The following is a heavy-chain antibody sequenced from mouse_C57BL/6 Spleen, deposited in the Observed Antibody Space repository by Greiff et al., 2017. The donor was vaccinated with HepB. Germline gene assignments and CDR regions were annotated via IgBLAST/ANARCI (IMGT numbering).Heavy chain of an antibody. CDR2: IYPSDSET. D-gene: IGHD2-4*01. CDR1: GYTFTSYW. V-gene: IGHV1-61*01. J-gene: IGHJ4*01. CDR3: ARQKIYDYDGAMDY. Sequence: QVQLQQSGAELVRPGSSVKLSCKASGYTFTSYWMDWVKQRPGQGLEWIGNIYPSDSETHYNQKFKDKATLTVDKSSSTAYMQLSSLTSEDSAVYYCARQKIYDYDGAMDYWGQGTSVTVSS.